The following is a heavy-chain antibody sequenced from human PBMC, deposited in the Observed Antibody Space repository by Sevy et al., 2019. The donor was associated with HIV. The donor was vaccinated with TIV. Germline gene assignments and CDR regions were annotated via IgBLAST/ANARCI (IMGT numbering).Heavy chain of an antibody. D-gene: IGHD6-19*01. CDR1: GYTFTGYY. J-gene: IGHJ4*02. CDR2: INPKSGGI. CDR3: ARDRGSGWDGLDDY. V-gene: IGHV1-2*02. Sequence: GESLKISCKASGYTFTGYYIHWVRQAPGQGLEWMGWINPKSGGINYAQKFQGRVTMTRDTSISTAYMDLSRLRSDDTAVYYCARDRGSGWDGLDDYWGQGTLVTVSS.